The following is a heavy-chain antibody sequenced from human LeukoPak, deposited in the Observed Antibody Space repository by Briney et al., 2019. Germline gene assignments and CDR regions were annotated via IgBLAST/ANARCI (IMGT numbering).Heavy chain of an antibody. J-gene: IGHJ4*02. CDR3: ARGILGIAARRGKMLRPYYFDY. D-gene: IGHD6-6*01. CDR2: IIPIFGTA. V-gene: IGHV1-69*05. CDR1: GGTFSSYA. Sequence: ASVKVSCKASGGTFSSYAISWVRQAPGQGLEWMGGIIPIFGTANYAQKFQGRVTMTRNTSISTAYMELSSLRSEDTAVYYCARGILGIAARRGKMLRPYYFDYWGQGTLVTVSS.